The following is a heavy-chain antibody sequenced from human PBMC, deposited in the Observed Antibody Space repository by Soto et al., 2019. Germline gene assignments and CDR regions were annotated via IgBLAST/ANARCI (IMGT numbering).Heavy chain of an antibody. J-gene: IGHJ6*03. V-gene: IGHV4-34*01. CDR3: ARGQIGLYYYYYMDV. CDR1: GGSFSGYY. CDR2: INHSGST. D-gene: IGHD3-16*01. Sequence: SETLSLTCAVYGGSFSGYYWSWIRQPPGKGLEWIGEINHSGSTNYNPSLKSRVTISVDTSKNQFSLKLSSVTAADTAVYYCARGQIGLYYYYYMDVWGKGTTVTVSS.